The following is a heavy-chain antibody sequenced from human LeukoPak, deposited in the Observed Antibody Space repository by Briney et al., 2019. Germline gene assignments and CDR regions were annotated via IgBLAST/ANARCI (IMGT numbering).Heavy chain of an antibody. V-gene: IGHV3-30-3*01. CDR3: ARVARLSDYYDSSGYSRGGYFDY. CDR2: ISSGGSNG. D-gene: IGHD3-22*01. J-gene: IGHJ4*02. Sequence: PGGSLRLSCAASGFTFSNYAMQWVRQAPGKGLEWVTVISSGGSNGYYADSVKGRFTISRDNSKNTLYLQMNSLRAEDTAVYYCARVARLSDYYDSSGYSRGGYFDYWGQGTLVTVSS. CDR1: GFTFSNYA.